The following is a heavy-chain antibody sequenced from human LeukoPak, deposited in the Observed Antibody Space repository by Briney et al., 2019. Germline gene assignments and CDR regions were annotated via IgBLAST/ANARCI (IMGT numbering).Heavy chain of an antibody. D-gene: IGHD2-15*01. J-gene: IGHJ4*01. CDR3: AQGYEGHCSGGSCYPPDY. V-gene: IGHV3-30*18. CDR2: ISNDGSNK. CDR1: GFSFKTYG. Sequence: PGGSLRLSCAASGFSFKTYGMHWVRQAPGKGLEWVAIISNDGSNKYFADSVKGRFTISRDNSKNTLYLEMNSLRAEDTAVYYCAQGYEGHCSGGSCYPPDYWGHGTLVTVSS.